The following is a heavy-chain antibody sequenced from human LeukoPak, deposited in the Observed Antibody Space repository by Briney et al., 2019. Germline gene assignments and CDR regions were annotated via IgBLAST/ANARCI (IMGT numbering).Heavy chain of an antibody. J-gene: IGHJ6*03. CDR1: GFTFSSFG. D-gene: IGHD4-17*01. V-gene: IGHV3-30*18. CDR3: AKDQVYGDYYRDYYYYMDV. Sequence: GGSLRLSCEASGFTFSSFGMHWVRQAPGKGLEWVAVISYDGSNKYYADSVKGRFTISRDNSKNTLYLQMNSLRAEDTAVYYCAKDQVYGDYYRDYYYYMDVWGKGTTVTVSS. CDR2: ISYDGSNK.